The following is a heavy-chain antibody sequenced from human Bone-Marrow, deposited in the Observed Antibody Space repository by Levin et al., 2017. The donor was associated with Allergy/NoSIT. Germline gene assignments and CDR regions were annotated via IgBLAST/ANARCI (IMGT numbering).Heavy chain of an antibody. J-gene: IGHJ6*02. D-gene: IGHD3-10*01. CDR3: ARDRDFYSASGRRDSGMDV. CDR1: GGSLSSVY. CDR2: VFYNGGA. V-gene: IGHV4-59*01. Sequence: PSETLSLTCTVSGGSLSSVYWTWIRQPPGKGLEWIGNVFYNGGANYNPSLRGRVTFLLDTSKSQFSLRLTSLTAADTAIYYCARDRDFYSASGRRDSGMDVWGQGTSVTVSS.